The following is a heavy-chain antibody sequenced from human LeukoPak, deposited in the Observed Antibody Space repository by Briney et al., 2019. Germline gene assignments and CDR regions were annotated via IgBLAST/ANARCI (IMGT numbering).Heavy chain of an antibody. CDR3: ARSGVWGCSSTSCYGIDP. D-gene: IGHD2-2*01. CDR2: ISAYNGNT. CDR1: GYAFTSYG. Sequence: GSVRLSCKVSGYAFTSYGITWVRQAPGQGLEWMGWISAYNGNTNYAQKLQGRVTMPTDTSTSTAYMELRSLRSDDTAVYYCARSGVWGCSSTSCYGIDPWGQGTLVTVSS. V-gene: IGHV1-18*01. J-gene: IGHJ5*02.